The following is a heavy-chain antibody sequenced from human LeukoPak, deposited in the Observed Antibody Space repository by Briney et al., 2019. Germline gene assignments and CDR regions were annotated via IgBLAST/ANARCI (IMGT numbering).Heavy chain of an antibody. CDR3: ARERYRAGPIDY. Sequence: GGSLRLSCAASGFTFSSYAMHWVRQAPGEGGEGVAVVSYEESNKYYADSVKGRFTISRDNSKNTLYLQMNSLRAEDTAVYYCARERYRAGPIDYWGQGTLVTVSS. J-gene: IGHJ4*02. V-gene: IGHV3-30-3*01. D-gene: IGHD6-13*01. CDR2: VSYEESNK. CDR1: GFTFSSYA.